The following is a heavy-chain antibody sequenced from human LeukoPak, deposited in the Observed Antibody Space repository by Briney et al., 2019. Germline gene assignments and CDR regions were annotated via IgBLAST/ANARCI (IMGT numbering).Heavy chain of an antibody. J-gene: IGHJ3*02. V-gene: IGHV3-48*04. D-gene: IGHD6-19*01. Sequence: PGGSLRLSCAASGFTFSSYAMNWVRQAPGKGLEWVSYISSSSSTIYYADSVKGRFTISRDNAKNSLYLQMNSLRAEDTAVYYCAREPYSSGWPGGAFDIWGQGTMATVSS. CDR1: GFTFSSYA. CDR2: ISSSSSTI. CDR3: AREPYSSGWPGGAFDI.